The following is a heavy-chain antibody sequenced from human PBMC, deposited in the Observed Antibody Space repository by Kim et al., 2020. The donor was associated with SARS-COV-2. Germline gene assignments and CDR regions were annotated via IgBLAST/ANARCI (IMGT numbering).Heavy chain of an antibody. CDR2: ISAYNGNT. CDR1: GYTFTSYG. Sequence: ASVKVSCKASGYTFTSYGISWVRQAPGQGLEWMGWISAYNGNTNYAQKLQGRVTMTTDTSTSTAYMELRSLRSDDTAVYYCARSRWLRFAGFLDYWGQGTLVTVSS. CDR3: ARSRWLRFAGFLDY. J-gene: IGHJ4*02. D-gene: IGHD5-12*01. V-gene: IGHV1-18*01.